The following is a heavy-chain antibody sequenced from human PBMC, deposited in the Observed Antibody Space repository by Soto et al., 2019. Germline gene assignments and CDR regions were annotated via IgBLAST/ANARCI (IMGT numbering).Heavy chain of an antibody. J-gene: IGHJ4*02. V-gene: IGHV1-18*01. CDR3: AREYPSASWDY. CDR1: GYTFTSYG. D-gene: IGHD2-2*01. CDR2: ISTYNGNT. Sequence: QVQLVQSGAEVTKPGASVKVSCKASGYTFTSYGISWVRQAAGQGLEWMGWISTYNGNTNYAQKRQGRGTMTTDTSTSTAYMELRSLRSDDTAVYYCAREYPSASWDYWGQGTLVTVSS.